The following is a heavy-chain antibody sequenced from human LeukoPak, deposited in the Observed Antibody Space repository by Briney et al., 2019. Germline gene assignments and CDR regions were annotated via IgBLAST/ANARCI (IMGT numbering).Heavy chain of an antibody. Sequence: SVKVSCLASGGTFRSYAISWVRQAPAQGVDWMGRIIPILGIANYAQKCQGRVTITADKSTSTAYMELISLRSEDTAVYYCASRLYYYDSSGYYYTGPDYWGQGTLVTVSS. CDR3: ASRLYYYDSSGYYYTGPDY. CDR1: GGTFRSYA. V-gene: IGHV1-69*04. CDR2: IIPILGIA. D-gene: IGHD3-22*01. J-gene: IGHJ4*02.